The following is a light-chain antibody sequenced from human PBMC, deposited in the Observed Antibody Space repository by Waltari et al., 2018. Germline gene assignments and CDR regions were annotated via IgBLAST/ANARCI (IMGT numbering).Light chain of an antibody. Sequence: EIVLTQSPGTLSLSPGERATLSCRASQSVSSSYLAWYQQKPGQAPRLLIYGASSRATGLPDRCSGRGSGTDFTLTISRLEPEDFAVYYCQQYGSSPLTFGGGTKVEIK. CDR1: QSVSSSY. J-gene: IGKJ4*01. CDR3: QQYGSSPLT. V-gene: IGKV3-20*01. CDR2: GAS.